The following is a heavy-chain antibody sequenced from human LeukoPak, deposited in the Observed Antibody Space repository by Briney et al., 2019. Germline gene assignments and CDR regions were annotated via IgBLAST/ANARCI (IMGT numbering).Heavy chain of an antibody. CDR3: ARLWFGESHFDY. J-gene: IGHJ4*02. V-gene: IGHV3-30-3*01. CDR2: ISYDGSNK. D-gene: IGHD3-10*01. CDR1: GFTFSDHY. Sequence: GGSLRLSCAASGFTFSDHYMDWVRQAPGKGLEWVAVISYDGSNKYYADSVKGRFTISRDNSKNTLYLQMNSLRAEDTAVYYCARLWFGESHFDYWGQGTLVTVSS.